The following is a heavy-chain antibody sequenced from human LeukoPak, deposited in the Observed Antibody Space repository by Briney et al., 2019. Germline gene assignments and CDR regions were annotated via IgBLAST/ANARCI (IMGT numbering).Heavy chain of an antibody. Sequence: SETLSLTCTVSGASVSDYYWSWIRQPPGKGLEWIGYIYHSGYSDSNPSLKSRVTVSIDTSTKLFSLSLTSVTAADTAVYYCARVNYHASGSPFDYWGQGTVVTVSS. CDR1: GASVSDYY. J-gene: IGHJ4*02. D-gene: IGHD3-10*01. V-gene: IGHV4-59*02. CDR2: IYHSGYS. CDR3: ARVNYHASGSPFDY.